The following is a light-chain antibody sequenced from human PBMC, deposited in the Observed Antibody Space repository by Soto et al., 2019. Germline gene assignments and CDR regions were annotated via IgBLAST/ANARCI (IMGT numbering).Light chain of an antibody. CDR1: QSVSNNY. CDR2: GAS. V-gene: IGKV3-20*01. Sequence: EIVLMQSPGTLSLSPGARATLSCRASQSVSNNYLAWYQQKPGQAPRLLIYGASNSATGIPDRFSGSGSGTDFTLTISRLEPEDFAVYYCQQYGSSGTFGQGTKVDIK. CDR3: QQYGSSGT. J-gene: IGKJ1*01.